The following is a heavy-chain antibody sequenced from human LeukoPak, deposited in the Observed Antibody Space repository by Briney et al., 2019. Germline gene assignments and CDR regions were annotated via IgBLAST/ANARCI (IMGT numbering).Heavy chain of an antibody. CDR3: ATIPEGIAVAGTIDY. J-gene: IGHJ4*02. CDR2: IYHSGSI. CDR1: GYSISSGYY. Sequence: SETLSLTCAVSGYSISSGYYWGWIRQPPGKGLEWIGSIYHSGSIYYNPSLKSRVTISVDTSKNQFSLKLSSVTAADTAVYYCATIPEGIAVAGTIDYRGQGTLVTVSS. D-gene: IGHD6-19*01. V-gene: IGHV4-38-2*01.